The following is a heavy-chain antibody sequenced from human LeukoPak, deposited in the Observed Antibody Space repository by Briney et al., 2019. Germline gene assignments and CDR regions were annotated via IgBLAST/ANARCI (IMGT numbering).Heavy chain of an antibody. CDR2: ISSSSRNI. CDR3: VGWYSLDY. V-gene: IGHV3-48*02. CDR1: GFTIGGFA. J-gene: IGHJ4*02. D-gene: IGHD6-19*01. Sequence: PGGSLRLSCAASGFTIGGFAMTWVRQAPGKGLEWVSYISSSSRNIYYADSVKGRFTISRDNAKNSLYLQMNSLRDEDTAVYYCVGWYSLDYWGQGTLVTVSS.